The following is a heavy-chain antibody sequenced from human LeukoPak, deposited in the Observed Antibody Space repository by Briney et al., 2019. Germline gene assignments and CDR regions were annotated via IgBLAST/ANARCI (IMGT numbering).Heavy chain of an antibody. CDR1: GFTVSSNY. V-gene: IGHV3-53*01. CDR3: AREAKDIVVVPAAITYYYYMDV. J-gene: IGHJ6*03. D-gene: IGHD2-2*02. Sequence: GGSLRLSCAASGFTVSSNYMSWVRQAPGKGLEWVSVIYSGGSTYYADSVKGRFTISRDNSKNTLYLQMNSLRAEDTAVYYCAREAKDIVVVPAAITYYYYMDVWGKGTTVTVSS. CDR2: IYSGGST.